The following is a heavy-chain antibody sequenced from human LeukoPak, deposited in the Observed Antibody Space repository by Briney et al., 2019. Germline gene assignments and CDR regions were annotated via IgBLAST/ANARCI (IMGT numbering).Heavy chain of an antibody. D-gene: IGHD3-22*01. CDR1: GFTFSSYS. Sequence: GGSLRLSCAASGFTFSSYSMNWVRQPPGKGLEWVSYISSSSSTIYYADSVKGRFTISRDNAKNSLYLQMNSLRDEDTAVYYCATSHQGYLDYWGQGTLVTVSS. CDR2: ISSSSSTI. V-gene: IGHV3-48*02. CDR3: ATSHQGYLDY. J-gene: IGHJ4*02.